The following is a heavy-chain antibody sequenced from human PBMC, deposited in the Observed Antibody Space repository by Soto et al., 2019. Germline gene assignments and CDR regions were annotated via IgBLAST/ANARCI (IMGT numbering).Heavy chain of an antibody. Sequence: SETLSLTCTVSGGSISSSSYYWGWIRQPPGKGLEWIGSIYYSGSTYYNPSLKNRVTISVDTSKNQISLKLSSVTAADTAVYYCARHFLYQGAPTSYYYYYMDVWGKGTTVTVSS. V-gene: IGHV4-39*01. CDR3: ARHFLYQGAPTSYYYYYMDV. J-gene: IGHJ6*03. D-gene: IGHD2-2*02. CDR1: GGSISSSSYY. CDR2: IYYSGST.